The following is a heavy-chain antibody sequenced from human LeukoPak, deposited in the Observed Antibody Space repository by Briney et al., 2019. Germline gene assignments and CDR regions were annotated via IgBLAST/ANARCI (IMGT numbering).Heavy chain of an antibody. Sequence: SETLSLTCTVSGGSISSYYWSWIRQPPGKGLEWIGYIYYSGSTNYNPSLKSRVTISVDTSKNQFSLKLSSVTAADTAVYYCARVLRMATIELWGQGTLVTVSP. V-gene: IGHV4-59*01. J-gene: IGHJ4*02. CDR1: GGSISSYY. CDR2: IYYSGST. D-gene: IGHD5-24*01. CDR3: ARVLRMATIEL.